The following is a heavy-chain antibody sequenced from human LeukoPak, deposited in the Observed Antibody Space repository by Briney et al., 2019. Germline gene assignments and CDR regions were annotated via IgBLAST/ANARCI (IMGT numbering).Heavy chain of an antibody. CDR3: ARTSIFGIYYFDY. V-gene: IGHV4-30-2*01. D-gene: IGHD3-3*01. J-gene: IGHJ4*02. CDR2: IYHSGST. CDR1: GDSISSGGYY. Sequence: SETLSLTCTVSGDSISSGGYYWSWIRQPPGKGLEWIGYIYHSGSTYYNPSLKSRVTMSVDRSNNQFSLKLSSMTAADTAVYYCARTSIFGIYYFDYWGQGTLVTVSS.